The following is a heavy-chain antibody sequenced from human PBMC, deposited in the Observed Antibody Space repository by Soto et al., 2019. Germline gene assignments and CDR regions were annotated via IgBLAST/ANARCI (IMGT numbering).Heavy chain of an antibody. J-gene: IGHJ6*02. Sequence: PGGPLRLSCAASGFTVSSNYMSWVRQAPGKGLEWVSVIYSGGSTYYADSVKGRFTISRDNSKNTLYLQMNSLRAEDTAVYYCARTATELGMSYYYYGMDVWGQGTTVTVSS. V-gene: IGHV3-53*01. CDR1: GFTVSSNY. CDR3: ARTATELGMSYYYYGMDV. CDR2: IYSGGST. D-gene: IGHD7-27*01.